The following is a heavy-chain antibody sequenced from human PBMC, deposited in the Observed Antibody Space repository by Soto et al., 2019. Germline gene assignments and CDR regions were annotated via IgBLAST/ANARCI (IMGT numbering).Heavy chain of an antibody. CDR2: IYYSGST. J-gene: IGHJ6*02. D-gene: IGHD3-16*01. CDR3: ATALIGSDSYA. CDR1: GGSISSYY. Sequence: SETLSLTCTVSGGSISSYYWSWIRQPPGKGLEWIGYIYYSGSTNYNPSLKSRVTISVDTSKNQFSLKLSSVTAADTAVYYCATALIGSDSYAWRHGTTITVSS. V-gene: IGHV4-59*01.